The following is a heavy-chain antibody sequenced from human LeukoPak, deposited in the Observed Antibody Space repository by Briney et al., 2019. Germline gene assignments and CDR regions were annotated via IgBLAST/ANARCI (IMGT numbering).Heavy chain of an antibody. CDR3: ARGPSGGPRGD. Sequence: ASVKVSYKASGGTFSSYAISWVRQAPGQGLEWMGGIIPIFGTANYAQKFQGRVTITADESTSTAYMELSSLRSEDTAVYYCARGPSGGPRGDWGQGTLVTVSS. V-gene: IGHV1-69*13. CDR2: IIPIFGTA. CDR1: GGTFSSYA. D-gene: IGHD2-15*01. J-gene: IGHJ4*02.